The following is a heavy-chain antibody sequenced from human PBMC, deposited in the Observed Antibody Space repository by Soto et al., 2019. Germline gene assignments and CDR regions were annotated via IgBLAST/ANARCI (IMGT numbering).Heavy chain of an antibody. CDR2: IIPIFGTA. J-gene: IGHJ6*02. D-gene: IGHD3-10*01. Sequence: SVKFYCKASGGTFSSYAISWVRQAPGQGLEWMGGIIPIFGTANYAQKFQCRVTITADKSTSTAYMELSSLRSEDTAVYYCARCNYYGSGSYYLTHYYYCGMDVWGQGTTVTVSS. CDR3: ARCNYYGSGSYYLTHYYYCGMDV. V-gene: IGHV1-69*06. CDR1: GGTFSSYA.